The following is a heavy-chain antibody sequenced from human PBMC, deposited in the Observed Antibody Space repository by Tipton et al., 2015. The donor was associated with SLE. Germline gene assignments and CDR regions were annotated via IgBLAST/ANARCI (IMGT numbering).Heavy chain of an antibody. D-gene: IGHD2-2*01. V-gene: IGHV4-34*01. Sequence: TLSLTCAVSGYSISGYYWSWIRQPPGKGLEWIGEINHSGSTNYNPSLKSRVTISVDTSKNQFSLKLSSVTAADTAVYYCARGRSTSLPMDVWGKGTTVTVSS. CDR1: GYSISGYY. CDR2: INHSGST. CDR3: ARGRSTSLPMDV. J-gene: IGHJ6*03.